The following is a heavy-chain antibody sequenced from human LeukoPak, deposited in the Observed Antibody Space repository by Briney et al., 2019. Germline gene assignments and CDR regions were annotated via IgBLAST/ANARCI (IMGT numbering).Heavy chain of an antibody. Sequence: SETLSLTCTVSGGSISSYYWSWIRQPPGKGLEWMGYIYYSGSTNYNPSLKSRVTISVDMSKNQFSLKLSSVTAADTAVYYCARGVVVPAAGYYFDYWGQGTLVTVSS. CDR2: IYYSGST. CDR3: ARGVVVPAAGYYFDY. J-gene: IGHJ4*02. D-gene: IGHD2-2*01. V-gene: IGHV4-59*01. CDR1: GGSISSYY.